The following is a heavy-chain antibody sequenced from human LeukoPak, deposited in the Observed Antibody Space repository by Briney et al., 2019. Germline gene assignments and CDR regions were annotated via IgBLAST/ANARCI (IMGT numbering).Heavy chain of an antibody. D-gene: IGHD3-3*01. J-gene: IGHJ4*02. CDR1: GGSISSYY. CDR2: IYYSGST. CDR3: ARVPDFWSGYYNYFDY. Sequence: SETLSLTCTVSGGSISSYYWSWIRQPPGKGLEWIGYIYYSGSTNYNPSLKSRVTISVDTSKNQFSLKLSSVTAADTAVYYCARVPDFWSGYYNYFDYWGQGTLVTVSS. V-gene: IGHV4-59*01.